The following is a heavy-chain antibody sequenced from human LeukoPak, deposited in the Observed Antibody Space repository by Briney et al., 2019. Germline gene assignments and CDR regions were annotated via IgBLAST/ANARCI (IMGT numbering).Heavy chain of an antibody. J-gene: IGHJ4*02. D-gene: IGHD3-10*01. CDR3: AKDMEFGELY. V-gene: IGHV3-43*02. Sequence: GGSLRLSXAASGFTFDDYAMHWVRQAPGKGLEWVSLISGDGGSTYYADSVKGRFTISRDNSNNSLYLQMNSLRTEDTALYYCAKDMEFGELYWGQGTLVTVSS. CDR1: GFTFDDYA. CDR2: ISGDGGST.